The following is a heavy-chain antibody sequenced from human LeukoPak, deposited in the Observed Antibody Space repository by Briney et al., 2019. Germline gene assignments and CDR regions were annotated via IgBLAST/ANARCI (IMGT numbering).Heavy chain of an antibody. Sequence: NPSETLSLTCTVSGGSISSYYWSWIRQPAGKGLEWIGRIYTSGSTNYNPSLKSRVTMSADTSKNQFSLKLSSVTAADTAVYYCARVYDSSGYYLFDYWGQGTLVTVSS. CDR1: GGSISSYY. CDR2: IYTSGST. CDR3: ARVYDSSGYYLFDY. J-gene: IGHJ4*02. V-gene: IGHV4-4*07. D-gene: IGHD3-22*01.